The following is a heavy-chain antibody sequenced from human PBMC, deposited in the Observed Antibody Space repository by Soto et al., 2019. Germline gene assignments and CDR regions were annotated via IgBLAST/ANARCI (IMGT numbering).Heavy chain of an antibody. CDR1: GFTFSNAW. D-gene: IGHD3-10*01. V-gene: IGHV3-15*01. CDR3: TTGRSVGGYYYYMDV. J-gene: IGHJ6*03. CDR2: IKSKTDGGTT. Sequence: GGSLRLSCAASGFTFSNAWMSWVRQAPGKGLEWVGRIKSKTDGGTTDYAAPVKGRFTISRDDSKNTLYLQMNSLKTEDTAVYYCTTGRSVGGYYYYMDVWGKGTTVTVSS.